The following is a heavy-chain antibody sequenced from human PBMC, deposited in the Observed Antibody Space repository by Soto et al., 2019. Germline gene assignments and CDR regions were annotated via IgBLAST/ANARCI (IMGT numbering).Heavy chain of an antibody. CDR2: ISYDGSNK. J-gene: IGHJ6*02. Sequence: PGGSLRLSCAASGFTFSSYGMHWVRQAPGKGLEWVAVISYDGSNKYYADSVKGRFTISRDNSKNTLYLQMNSLRAEDTAVYYCAKSPSEVLGGGSSFGGYYYYYGMDVWGQGTLVTVSS. D-gene: IGHD3-16*01. CDR3: AKSPSEVLGGGSSFGGYYYYYGMDV. V-gene: IGHV3-30*18. CDR1: GFTFSSYG.